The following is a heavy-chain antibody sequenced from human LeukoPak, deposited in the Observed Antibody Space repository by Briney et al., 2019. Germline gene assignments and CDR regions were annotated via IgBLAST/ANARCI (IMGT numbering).Heavy chain of an antibody. V-gene: IGHV3-23*01. CDR1: GLTFSSFA. CDR2: IRGSGSHT. D-gene: IGHD3-10*01. J-gene: IGHJ4*02. Sequence: GGSRRLTCAASGLTFSSFAMNWVRQAPGKGLECVSTIRGSGSHTYYADSVKGRFTISRDNSKNTLYLQMNSLRGDDTALYYCARSRGPIDSWCQGTLVTVSS. CDR3: ARSRGPIDS.